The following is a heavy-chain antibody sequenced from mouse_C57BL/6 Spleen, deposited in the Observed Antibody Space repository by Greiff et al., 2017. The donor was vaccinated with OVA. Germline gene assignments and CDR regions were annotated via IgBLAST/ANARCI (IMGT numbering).Heavy chain of an antibody. D-gene: IGHD1-2*01. CDR1: GYTFTDYN. V-gene: IGHV1-18*01. CDR2: INPNNGGT. CDR3: ARKLRRGYFDY. J-gene: IGHJ2*01. Sequence: EVQLVESGPELVKPGASVKIPCKASGYTFTDYNMDWVKQSHGKSLEWIGDINPNNGGTIYNQKFKGKATLTVDKSSSTAYMELRSLTSEDTAVYYCARKLRRGYFDYWGKGTTLTVSS.